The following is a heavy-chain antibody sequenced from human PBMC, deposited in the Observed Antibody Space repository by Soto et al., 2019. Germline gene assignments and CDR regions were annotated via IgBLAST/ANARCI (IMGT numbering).Heavy chain of an antibody. J-gene: IGHJ4*02. CDR2: INSDGSST. CDR1: GFTFSSYG. Sequence: EVQLVESGGGLVQPGRSLRLSCAASGFTFSSYGMHWVRQAPGKGLVWVSRINSDGSSTYYADSVKGRFTISRDNAKNTLYLQMLSLMDAETDVYYCAKRLAGSRDYWGQGTLVTVSS. V-gene: IGHV3-74*01. D-gene: IGHD5-12*01. CDR3: AKRLAGSRDY.